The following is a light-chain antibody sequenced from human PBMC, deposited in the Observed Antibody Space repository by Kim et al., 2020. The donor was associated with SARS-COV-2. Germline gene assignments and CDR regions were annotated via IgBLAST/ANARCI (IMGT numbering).Light chain of an antibody. Sequence: EIVLTQSPATLSLSPGERATLSCRASHTVSSNLAWYQQKPGQAPRLLIYDASNRATGIPARFSGSGSGTEFTLTISSLESEDFAVYYCQQYNSWPQTFGGGTKVDIK. CDR2: DAS. CDR1: HTVSSN. J-gene: IGKJ4*01. V-gene: IGKV3-11*01. CDR3: QQYNSWPQT.